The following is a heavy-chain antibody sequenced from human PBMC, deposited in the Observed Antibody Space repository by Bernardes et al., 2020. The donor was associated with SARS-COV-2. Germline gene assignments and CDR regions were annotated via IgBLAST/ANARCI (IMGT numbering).Heavy chain of an antibody. V-gene: IGHV4-34*01. CDR3: ARGAKVLEY. J-gene: IGHJ4*02. Sequence: SETLSLTCAVHGFSLISYYWSWVRQPPGTGLEWIGQINHSGVTNYNPTPKSRVSTSVDTSKNQFSLRLTYVTAADTAIYYCARGAKVLEYWGQGTLVSVSS. CDR1: GFSLISYY. D-gene: IGHD3-10*01. CDR2: INHSGVT.